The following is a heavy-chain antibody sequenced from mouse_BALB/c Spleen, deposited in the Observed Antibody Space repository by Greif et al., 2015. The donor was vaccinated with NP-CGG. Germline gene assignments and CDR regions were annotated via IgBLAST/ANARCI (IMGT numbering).Heavy chain of an antibody. J-gene: IGHJ3*01. D-gene: IGHD2-1*01. V-gene: IGHV1-82*01. CDR2: IYPGDGDT. Sequence: VQLQQSGPELVKPGASVKISCKASGYAFSSSWMNWVKQRPGQGLEWIGRIYPGDGDTNYNGKFKGKATLTADKSSSTADMQLSSLTSVDSAVYFCAREGGGNLFAYWGQGTLVTVSA. CDR3: AREGGGNLFAY. CDR1: GYAFSSSW.